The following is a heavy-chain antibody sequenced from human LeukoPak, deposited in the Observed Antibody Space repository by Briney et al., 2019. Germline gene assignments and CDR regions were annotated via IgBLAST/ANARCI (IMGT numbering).Heavy chain of an antibody. V-gene: IGHV4-4*02. CDR3: ARSRYSSRPFFDY. Sequence: SETLSLTCAVSGGSISSSNWWSWVRQPPGKGLEWIGEIYHSGSTNYNPSLKSRVTISVDTSKNQFSLKLSSVTAADTAVYYCARSRYSSRPFFDYWGQGTLVTVSS. D-gene: IGHD6-13*01. CDR2: IYHSGST. CDR1: GGSISSSNW. J-gene: IGHJ4*02.